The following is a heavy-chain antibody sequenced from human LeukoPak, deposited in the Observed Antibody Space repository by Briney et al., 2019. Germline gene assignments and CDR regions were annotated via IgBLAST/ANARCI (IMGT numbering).Heavy chain of an antibody. CDR1: GGSFSGYY. Sequence: PSETLSLTCAVYGGSFSGYYWGWIRQPPGKGLEWIGSIYYSGSTYYNPSLKSRVTISVDTSKNQFSLKLSSVTAADTAVYYCASLYYYYFYMDVWGKGTTVTISS. CDR2: IYYSGST. CDR3: ASLYYYYFYMDV. V-gene: IGHV4-39*01. J-gene: IGHJ6*03.